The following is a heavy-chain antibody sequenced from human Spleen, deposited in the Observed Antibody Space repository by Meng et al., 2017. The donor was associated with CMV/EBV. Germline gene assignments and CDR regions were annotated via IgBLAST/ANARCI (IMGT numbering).Heavy chain of an antibody. CDR2: ISWNSGSI. V-gene: IGHV3-9*01. D-gene: IGHD1-26*01. CDR1: GFTFDDYA. Sequence: SLKISCAASGFTFDDYAMHWVRQAPGKGLEWVSGISWNSGSIGYADSVKGRFTISRDNAKNSLYLQMNSLRAEDTAVYYCARQIVGATSDAFDIWGQGTMVTVSS. CDR3: ARQIVGATSDAFDI. J-gene: IGHJ3*02.